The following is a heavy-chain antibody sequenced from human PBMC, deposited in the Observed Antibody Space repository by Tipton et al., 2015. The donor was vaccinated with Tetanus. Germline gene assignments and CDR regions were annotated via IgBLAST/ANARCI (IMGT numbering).Heavy chain of an antibody. V-gene: IGHV3-23*01. CDR3: AKDPASRGWFDP. CDR1: GFTFSTYW. Sequence: SLRLSCAVSGFTFSTYWMTWVRQAPGKGLEWVSGISVRGSHTYYADPVKGRFSISRDNSKNTVYLQMNSLRDEDTAVYYCAKDPASRGWFDPWGQGTLVSVSS. CDR2: ISVRGSHT. J-gene: IGHJ5*02.